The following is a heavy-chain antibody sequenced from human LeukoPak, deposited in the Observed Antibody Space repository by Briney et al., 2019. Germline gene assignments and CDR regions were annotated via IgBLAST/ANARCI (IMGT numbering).Heavy chain of an antibody. CDR2: IKQDGSEK. CDR1: GFTFSSYW. V-gene: IGHV3-7*03. CDR3: ARADSSGYHTDFDY. Sequence: PGGSLRLSCAASGFTFSSYWMSWVRQAPGKGLEWVANIKQDGSEKYYVDSVKGRFTISRDNSKNTLYPQMNSLRAEDTAVYYCARADSSGYHTDFDYWGQGTLVTVSS. D-gene: IGHD3-22*01. J-gene: IGHJ4*02.